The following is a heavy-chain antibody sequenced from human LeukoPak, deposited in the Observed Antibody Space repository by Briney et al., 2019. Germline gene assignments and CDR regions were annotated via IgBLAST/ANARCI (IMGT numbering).Heavy chain of an antibody. Sequence: SETLSLTCTVSVGSISSYYWSWIRQPPGKGLEWIGDIYYSGSTSYNPSLKSRDTISVDTSKNQFSLKLRSVTAADTAVYYCARYSGSYPHDAFEIWGQGTMVTVSS. CDR3: ARYSGSYPHDAFEI. CDR2: IYYSGST. D-gene: IGHD1-26*01. CDR1: VGSISSYY. V-gene: IGHV4-59*01. J-gene: IGHJ3*02.